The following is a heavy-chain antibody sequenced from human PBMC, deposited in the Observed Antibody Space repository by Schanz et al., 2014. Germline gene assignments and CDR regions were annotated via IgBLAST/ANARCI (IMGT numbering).Heavy chain of an antibody. J-gene: IGHJ3*02. CDR3: AREHLNSEAFDI. Sequence: QVQLVESGGGLVKPGGSLRLSCAASGFIFNDYYMNWIRQAPGKGLEWLSYISRDGTTSYYADSVKGRFTISRDNAKNSLYLEMTSLRGEDTAVYYCAREHLNSEAFDIWGQGTVVTVSS. V-gene: IGHV3-11*01. CDR2: ISRDGTTS. CDR1: GFIFNDYY. D-gene: IGHD1-20*01.